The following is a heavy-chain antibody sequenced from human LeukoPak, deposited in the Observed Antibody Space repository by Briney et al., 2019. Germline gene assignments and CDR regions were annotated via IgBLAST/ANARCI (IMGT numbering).Heavy chain of an antibody. Sequence: PGKSLRLSCAASGFTLSNYGMHWVRQAPGKGLEWVALIRSDGSDKYYADSVRGRFTISRDNSKNTLYVQINSPRAEDTAVYYCAKEDAAGYFDYWGQGTLLTVSS. D-gene: IGHD3-10*01. J-gene: IGHJ4*02. CDR2: IRSDGSDK. CDR3: AKEDAAGYFDY. CDR1: GFTLSNYG. V-gene: IGHV3-33*06.